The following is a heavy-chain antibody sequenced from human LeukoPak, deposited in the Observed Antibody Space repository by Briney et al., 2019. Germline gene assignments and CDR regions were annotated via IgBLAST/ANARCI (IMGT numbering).Heavy chain of an antibody. V-gene: IGHV3-7*05. CDR3: ATSPGRSSWYFTPYYFDY. J-gene: IGHJ4*02. CDR2: IKQDGSEK. Sequence: PGGSLRLSCAASGFTFSSYWMSWVRQAPGKGLEWVANIKQDGSEKYYVDPVKGRFTISRDNAKNSLYLQMNSLRAEDTAVYYCATSPGRSSWYFTPYYFDYWGQGTLVTVSS. CDR1: GFTFSSYW. D-gene: IGHD6-13*01.